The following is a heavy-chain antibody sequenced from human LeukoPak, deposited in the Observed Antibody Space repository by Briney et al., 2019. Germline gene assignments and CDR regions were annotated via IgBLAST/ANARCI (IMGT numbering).Heavy chain of an antibody. D-gene: IGHD2-2*02. J-gene: IGHJ5*02. Sequence: ASVKVSCKVSGYTLTELSMHWVRQAPGKGLEWMGGFDPEDGETIYAQKFQGRVTMTEDTSTDTAYMELRSLRSDDTAVYYCARDGLSYTNPNNWFDPWGQGTLVTVSS. CDR1: GYTLTELS. CDR2: FDPEDGET. CDR3: ARDGLSYTNPNNWFDP. V-gene: IGHV1-24*01.